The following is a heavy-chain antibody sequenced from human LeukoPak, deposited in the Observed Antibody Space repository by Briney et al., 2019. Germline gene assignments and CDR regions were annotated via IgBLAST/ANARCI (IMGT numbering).Heavy chain of an antibody. D-gene: IGHD3-10*01. J-gene: IGHJ6*03. CDR3: AREPHYGSGSYSPYYYYMDV. Sequence: PSETLSLTCAVYGGSSSGYYWSWIRQPPGKGLEWIGEINHSGSTNYNPSLKSRVTISVDTSKNQFSLKLSSVTAADTAVYYCAREPHYGSGSYSPYYYYMDVWGKGTTVTVSS. CDR2: INHSGST. CDR1: GGSSSGYY. V-gene: IGHV4-34*01.